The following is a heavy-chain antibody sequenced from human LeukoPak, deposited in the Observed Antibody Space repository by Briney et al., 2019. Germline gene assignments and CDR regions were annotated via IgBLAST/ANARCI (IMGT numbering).Heavy chain of an antibody. Sequence: GGSLRLSCAASGFTVSSNYMSWVRQAPGKGLEWVSVIYSGGSTYYADSVKGRFTISRDNSKNTLYLQMNSLRAEDTAVYYCARVHYYYCGMDVWGQGTTVTVSS. J-gene: IGHJ6*02. CDR2: IYSGGST. CDR3: ARVHYYYCGMDV. V-gene: IGHV3-53*01. CDR1: GFTVSSNY.